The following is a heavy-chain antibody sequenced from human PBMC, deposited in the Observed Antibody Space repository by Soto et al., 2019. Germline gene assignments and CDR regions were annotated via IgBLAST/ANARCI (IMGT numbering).Heavy chain of an antibody. CDR2: IYSGGST. Sequence: GGSLRLSCAASGFTVSSNYMSWVRQAPGKGLEWVSVIYSGGSTYYADSVKGRFTISRDNSKNTLYLQMNSLRAEDTAVYYCARDQGRYSSGWYSDYWGQGTLVTVSS. J-gene: IGHJ4*02. CDR1: GFTVSSNY. CDR3: ARDQGRYSSGWYSDY. D-gene: IGHD6-19*01. V-gene: IGHV3-66*01.